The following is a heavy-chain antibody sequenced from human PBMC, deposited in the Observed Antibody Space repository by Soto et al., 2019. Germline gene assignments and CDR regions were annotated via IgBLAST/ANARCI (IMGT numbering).Heavy chain of an antibody. V-gene: IGHV4-34*01. CDR1: GGSFSGYQ. CDR3: ARGLILLFGELYRRGGYYCSMEV. Sequence: QVQLQQWGAGLLKPSETLSLTCAVYGGSFSGYQWSWIRQTPGKGLEWIGEINDSGNINYNPSLKRRVTILLDTHKKPISLKLSSVTAADSAVYYCARGLILLFGELYRRGGYYCSMEVWGKGTTVTVSS. CDR2: INDSGNI. D-gene: IGHD3-10*01. J-gene: IGHJ6*03.